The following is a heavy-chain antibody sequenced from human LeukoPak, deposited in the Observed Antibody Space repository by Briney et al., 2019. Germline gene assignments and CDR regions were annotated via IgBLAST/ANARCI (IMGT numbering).Heavy chain of an antibody. Sequence: GESLKISCKGSGYSFTNYWIGWVRQKPGKGLEYMGIIYTVDSDTRYSPSFQGQVTISVDKSINPAYLQWTTLKASDTAMYYCARGGSGWYFDYWGHGSLVTVSS. CDR1: GYSFTNYW. V-gene: IGHV5-51*01. CDR2: IYTVDSDT. CDR3: ARGGSGWYFDY. J-gene: IGHJ4*01. D-gene: IGHD6-19*01.